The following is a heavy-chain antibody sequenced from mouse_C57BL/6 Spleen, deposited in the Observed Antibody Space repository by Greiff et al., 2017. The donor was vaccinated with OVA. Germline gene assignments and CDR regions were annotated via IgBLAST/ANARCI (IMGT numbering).Heavy chain of an antibody. V-gene: IGHV1-69*01. D-gene: IGHD2-4*01. CDR1: GFTFTSYW. J-gene: IGHJ1*03. CDR3: ARRDYGGYFDV. Sequence: QVQLQQPGAELVMPGASVKLSCRASGFTFTSYWMHWVQQRPGQGLEWIGEIDPSDSYTNYNQKFKGKSTLTVDKSSSTAYMQLSSLTSEDSAVYYCARRDYGGYFDVWGTGTTVTVSS. CDR2: IDPSDSYT.